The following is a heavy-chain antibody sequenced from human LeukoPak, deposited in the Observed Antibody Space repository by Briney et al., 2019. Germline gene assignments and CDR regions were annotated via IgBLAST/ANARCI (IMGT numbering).Heavy chain of an antibody. V-gene: IGHV1-69*05. CDR1: GGTFSSYA. D-gene: IGHD2-2*01. CDR3: ARSRGYCSSTSCLLPPDYYYYYMDV. J-gene: IGHJ6*03. Sequence: SVKVSCKASGGTFSSYAISWVRQAPGQGLEWMGGIIPIFGTANYVQKFQGRVTITTDEPTSTAYMELSSLRSEDTAVYYCARSRGYCSSTSCLLPPDYYYYYMDVWGKGTTVTVSS. CDR2: IIPIFGTA.